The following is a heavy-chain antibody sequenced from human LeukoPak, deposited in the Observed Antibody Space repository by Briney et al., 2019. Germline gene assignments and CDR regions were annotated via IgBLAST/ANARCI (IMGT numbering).Heavy chain of an antibody. D-gene: IGHD2-2*03. V-gene: IGHV4-4*07. CDR1: GGSIGNYY. CDR2: THTSGST. Sequence: SETLSLTCTVSGGSIGNYYWSWIRQPAGRGLEWIGRTHTSGSTNYNPSLKSRVTVSVDTSKSQFSLKLTSVTAADTAVYYCARGRWKAGMDSPYYFDYWSQGTLVTVSS. CDR3: ARGRWKAGMDSPYYFDY. J-gene: IGHJ4*02.